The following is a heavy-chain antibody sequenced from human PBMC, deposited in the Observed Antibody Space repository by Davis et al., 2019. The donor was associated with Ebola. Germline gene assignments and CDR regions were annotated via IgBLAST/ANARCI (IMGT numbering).Heavy chain of an antibody. CDR2: ISSNGGST. CDR1: GFTFSSYA. Sequence: PGGSLRLSCAASGFTFSSYAMSWVRQAPGKGLEYVSAISSNGGSTYYADSVKGRFTISRDNSKNTLYLQMSSLRAEDTAVYYCVKAGDIVVVPAAISLRPRYHYMDVWGKGTTVTVSS. V-gene: IGHV3-64D*06. J-gene: IGHJ6*03. D-gene: IGHD2-2*02. CDR3: VKAGDIVVVPAAISLRPRYHYMDV.